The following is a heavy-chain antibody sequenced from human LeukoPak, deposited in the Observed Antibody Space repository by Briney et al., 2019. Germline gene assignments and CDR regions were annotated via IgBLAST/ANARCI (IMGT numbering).Heavy chain of an antibody. V-gene: IGHV4-59*08. CDR3: ARRGRYCSGGSCYTEYYFDY. Sequence: PSETLSLTCTVSGGSISSYYWSWIRQPPGKGLEWIGYIYYSGSTNYNPSLKSRVTISVGTSKNQFSLKLSSVTAADTAVYYCARRGRYCSGGSCYTEYYFDYWGQGTLVTVSS. J-gene: IGHJ4*02. CDR1: GGSISSYY. CDR2: IYYSGST. D-gene: IGHD2-15*01.